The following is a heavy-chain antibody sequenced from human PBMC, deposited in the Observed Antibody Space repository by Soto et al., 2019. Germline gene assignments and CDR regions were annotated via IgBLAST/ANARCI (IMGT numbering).Heavy chain of an antibody. CDR1: GYTFTSYA. V-gene: IGHV1-3*01. J-gene: IGHJ3*02. CDR2: INAGNGNT. Sequence: QVQLVQSGAEVKKPGASVKVSCKASGYTFTSYAMHWVRQAPGQRLEWIGWINAGNGNTKYSQKFQGRVTITRDTSASTAYMELSSLRSEDTAVYYSATVIMITFGGVSNDAFDIWGQGTMVTVSS. CDR3: ATVIMITFGGVSNDAFDI. D-gene: IGHD3-16*01.